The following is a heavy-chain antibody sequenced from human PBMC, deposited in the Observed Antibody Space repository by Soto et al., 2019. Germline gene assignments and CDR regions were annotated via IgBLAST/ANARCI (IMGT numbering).Heavy chain of an antibody. CDR2: ISYDGSNK. Sequence: QVQLVESGGGVVQPGRSLRLSCAASGFTFSSYGMHWVRQAPGKGLEWVAVISYDGSNKYYADSVKGRFTISRDNSKNTLYLQMNSLRAEDTAVYYCAKVAYGSGNAFDYWGQGALVTVSS. D-gene: IGHD3-10*01. V-gene: IGHV3-30*18. CDR1: GFTFSSYG. CDR3: AKVAYGSGNAFDY. J-gene: IGHJ4*02.